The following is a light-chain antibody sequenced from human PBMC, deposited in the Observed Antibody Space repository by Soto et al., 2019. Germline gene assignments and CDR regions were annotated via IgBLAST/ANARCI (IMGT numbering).Light chain of an antibody. CDR1: QGIKNY. V-gene: IGKV1-27*01. CDR2: AAS. Sequence: DIQMTQSPCSLSASVGDGVTITCRASQGIKNYLAWYQQKPGKLPELLIYAASTLHSGVPSRFSGSGSGTDFTLTISSLQPEDVATYFCQKYNSGPPWTFGQGTKVEIK. J-gene: IGKJ1*01. CDR3: QKYNSGPPWT.